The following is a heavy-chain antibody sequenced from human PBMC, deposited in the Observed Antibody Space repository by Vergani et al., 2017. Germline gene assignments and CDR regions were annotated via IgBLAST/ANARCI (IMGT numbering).Heavy chain of an antibody. V-gene: IGHV3-30*18. CDR1: GFTFSSYG. J-gene: IGHJ5*02. CDR3: AKGSTSIWINWFDP. CDR2: ISYDGSNK. D-gene: IGHD2-2*01. Sequence: QVQLVESGGGVVQPGRSLRLSCAASGFTFSSYGMHWVRQAPGKGLEWVAVISYDGSNKYYADSVKGRFTISRDNSKNTLYLQMNSLRAEDTAVYYCAKGSTSIWINWFDPWGQGTLVTVSS.